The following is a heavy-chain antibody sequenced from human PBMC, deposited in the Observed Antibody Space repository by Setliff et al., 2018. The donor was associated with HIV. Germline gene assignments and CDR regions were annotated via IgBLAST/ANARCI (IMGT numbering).Heavy chain of an antibody. J-gene: IGHJ6*03. CDR2: INHDRTT. D-gene: IGHD3-10*01. V-gene: IGHV4-34*01. CDR1: RFTFNDYW. Sequence: LRLSCVASRFTFNDYWMSWIRQPPGKGLEWIGEINHDRTTNYNPSFKGRVTMSVDTSKNQFSLNLNSVTAADTAVYYCARTLSTMVKTDGYYDYYYMDVWGKGTTVTVSS. CDR3: ARTLSTMVKTDGYYDYYYMDV.